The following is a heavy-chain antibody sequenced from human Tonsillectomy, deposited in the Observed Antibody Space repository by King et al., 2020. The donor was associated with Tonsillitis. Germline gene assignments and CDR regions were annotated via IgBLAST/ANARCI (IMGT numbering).Heavy chain of an antibody. D-gene: IGHD3-3*02. J-gene: IGHJ4*02. CDR1: GFTFSDAW. Sequence: VQLVESGGGLVKPGGSLRLSCAASGFTFSDAWMSWVCQAPGKGLEWVGRIKRKTDGGTTDYAAPVKGRFTISRDDSKNTLYLQMNSLKTEDTAVYYCTALPHISSSLRPAYWGQGTLVTVSS. CDR3: TALPHISSSLRPAY. CDR2: IKRKTDGGTT. V-gene: IGHV3-15*01.